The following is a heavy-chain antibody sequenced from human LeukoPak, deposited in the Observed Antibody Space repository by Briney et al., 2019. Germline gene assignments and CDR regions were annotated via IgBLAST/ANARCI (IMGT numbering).Heavy chain of an antibody. V-gene: IGHV5-51*01. Sequence: GESLKISCKASGYSFTSYWIGWVRQMPGKGLEWMGIIDPSDSDIRYTPSFQGQVTISADKSLSTAYLQWNSLKASDTAIYYCARQTAMGRSGDYWGQGALVTVSS. J-gene: IGHJ4*02. CDR1: GYSFTSYW. CDR3: ARQTAMGRSGDY. D-gene: IGHD7-27*01. CDR2: IDPSDSDI.